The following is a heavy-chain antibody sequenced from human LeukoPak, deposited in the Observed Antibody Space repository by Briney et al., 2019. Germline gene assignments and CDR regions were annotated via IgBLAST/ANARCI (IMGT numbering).Heavy chain of an antibody. CDR1: GGSISSYY. D-gene: IGHD3-22*01. CDR3: ARHDSGGYYYVY. J-gene: IGHJ4*02. Sequence: SETLSLTCTVSGGSISSYYWSWIRQPPGTGLEWIGYIYASGSTNHNPTLKGRATISVDTSKNPFSLKLSSVPAADTAVYYCARHDSGGYYYVYWGARTLVTVSS. CDR2: IYASGST. V-gene: IGHV4-59*08.